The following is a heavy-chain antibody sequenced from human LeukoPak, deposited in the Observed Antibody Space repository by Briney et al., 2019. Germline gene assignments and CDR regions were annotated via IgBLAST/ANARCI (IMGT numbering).Heavy chain of an antibody. CDR3: AKDLRGYSVDGAFDI. J-gene: IGHJ3*02. V-gene: IGHV3-23*01. CDR1: GFTFSTYA. CDR2: ISSSGDKT. Sequence: PGGSLRLPCAASGFTFSTYAMNWVRQAPGKGLEWVSTISSSGDKTYYADSVKGRFTISRDNSKNTLYLQMNSLRADDTAVYYCAKDLRGYSVDGAFDIWGQGTMVTVSS. D-gene: IGHD6-19*01.